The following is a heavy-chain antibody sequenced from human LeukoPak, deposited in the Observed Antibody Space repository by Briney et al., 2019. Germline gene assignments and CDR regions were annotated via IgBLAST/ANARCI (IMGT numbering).Heavy chain of an antibody. Sequence: SETLSLTCTVSGGSISSYYWSWIRQPPGKGLEWIGYIYYSGSTNYNPSLKSRVTMSVDTSKNQFSLKLSSVTAADTAVYYCARAPYGDYDDAFDIWGQGTMVTVSS. J-gene: IGHJ3*02. D-gene: IGHD4-17*01. V-gene: IGHV4-59*01. CDR1: GGSISSYY. CDR2: IYYSGST. CDR3: ARAPYGDYDDAFDI.